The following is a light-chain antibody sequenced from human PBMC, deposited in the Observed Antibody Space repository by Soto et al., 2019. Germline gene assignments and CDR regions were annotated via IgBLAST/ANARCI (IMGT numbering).Light chain of an antibody. Sequence: QSALTQPASVSGSPGQSITISCTGTSSDIGNYNYVSWYQQHPDKAPKLMIHDVSNRPSGVSNRFSGSKSGNTASLTISGLQAEDEADYYCSSFTRSFSLVFGGGTKVTVL. V-gene: IGLV2-14*03. CDR3: SSFTRSFSLV. CDR2: DVS. J-gene: IGLJ2*01. CDR1: SSDIGNYNY.